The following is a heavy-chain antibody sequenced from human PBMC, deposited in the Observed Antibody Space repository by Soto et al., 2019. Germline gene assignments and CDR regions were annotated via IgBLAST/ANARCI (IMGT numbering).Heavy chain of an antibody. CDR3: ARPSGSYLYYFDY. D-gene: IGHD1-26*01. CDR1: GGSISSSRYY. V-gene: IGHV4-39*01. CDR2: IYYSGGT. Sequence: QLQLQESGPGLVKPSETLSLTCTVSGGSISSSRYYWGWIRQPPGKGLEWIGSIYYSGGTYYSPSLMCLVTMSVDTSKNQFSLKLSSVTAADTAVYYCARPSGSYLYYFDYWGQGTLVTVSS. J-gene: IGHJ4*02.